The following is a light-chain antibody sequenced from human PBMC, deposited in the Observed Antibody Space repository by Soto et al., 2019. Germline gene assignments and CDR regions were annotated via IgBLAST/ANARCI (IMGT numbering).Light chain of an antibody. CDR1: QSVNSY. V-gene: IGKV3-11*01. CDR2: DAT. Sequence: EIVLTQSPATLYLSPGERATLSCRASQSVNSYLAWYQQKPGQAPRLLIYDATSRATGIPARFSGSGSGTDFTLTISSLEPEDCAVYYCQQRSKWPVTFGGGTKVEIK. J-gene: IGKJ4*01. CDR3: QQRSKWPVT.